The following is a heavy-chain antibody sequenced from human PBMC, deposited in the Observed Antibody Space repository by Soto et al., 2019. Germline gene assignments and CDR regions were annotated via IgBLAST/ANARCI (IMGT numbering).Heavy chain of an antibody. CDR3: ATCQLGEYYYAMDI. D-gene: IGHD7-27*01. CDR1: GDSITTYKW. CDR2: IYNSGNT. V-gene: IGHV4-4*02. J-gene: IGHJ6*02. Sequence: PSETLSLTCGVSGDSITTYKWWTWVRQTPGKGLEWIGEIYNSGNTRYNPSLKSRVTISKYTSKNELSLKLNSVTVADTAVYYCATCQLGEYYYAMDIWGQGTTVTVSS.